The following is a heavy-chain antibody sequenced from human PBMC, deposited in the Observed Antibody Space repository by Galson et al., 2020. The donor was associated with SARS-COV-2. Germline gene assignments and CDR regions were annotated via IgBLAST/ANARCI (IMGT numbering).Heavy chain of an antibody. J-gene: IGHJ5*02. CDR1: GFSFSNYG. CDR3: AKDQVTA. Sequence: WGSLRLSCAASGFSFSNYGMHWIRQAPGKGPEWVAFIPYDGSNEYYADSVKGRFTISRDNSKNTLYLQMNSLRAEDTAVYYCAKDQVTAWGQGTLVTVSS. CDR2: IPYDGSNE. V-gene: IGHV3-30*02. D-gene: IGHD3-10*01.